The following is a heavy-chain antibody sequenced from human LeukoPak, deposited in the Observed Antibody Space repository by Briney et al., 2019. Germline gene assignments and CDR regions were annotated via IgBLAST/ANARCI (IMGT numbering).Heavy chain of an antibody. D-gene: IGHD3-16*01. CDR1: GFPFSTYS. J-gene: IGHJ4*02. CDR3: ARGVWYFDY. Sequence: GGSLRLSCAASGFPFSTYSRNWVRQAPRKGGEWLSYIGTSSSTTYYADSVKGRFTISRDNAKNSLYLQMNSLRDEDTAVYYCARGVWYFDYWGQGTLVTVSS. V-gene: IGHV3-48*02. CDR2: IGTSSSTT.